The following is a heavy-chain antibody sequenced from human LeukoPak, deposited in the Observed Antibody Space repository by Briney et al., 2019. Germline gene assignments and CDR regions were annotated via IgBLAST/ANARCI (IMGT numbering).Heavy chain of an antibody. V-gene: IGHV3-74*01. CDR2: INSDGSST. J-gene: IGHJ3*02. CDR1: GFTFSSYW. D-gene: IGHD2-2*01. CDR3: ATGVVVPAAGAFDI. Sequence: PGGSLRLSCAASGFTFSSYWMHWVRQAPGKGLVWVSRINSDGSSTSYADSVKGRFTISGDNAKNTLYLQMNSLRAEDTAVYYCATGVVVPAAGAFDIWGQGTMVTVSS.